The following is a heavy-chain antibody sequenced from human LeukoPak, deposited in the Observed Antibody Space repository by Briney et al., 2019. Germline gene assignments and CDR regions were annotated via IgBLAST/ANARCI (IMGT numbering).Heavy chain of an antibody. CDR3: ARDPQDYYGMDV. V-gene: IGHV3-21*01. J-gene: IGHJ6*04. CDR1: GFTFSSYS. CDR2: VSSSSSYI. Sequence: GGSLRLSCAASGFTFSSYSMNWVRQAPGKGLEWVSSVSSSSSYIYYADSVKGRFTISRDNAKSSLYLQMNSLRAEDTAVYYCARDPQDYYGMDVWGKGTTVTVSS.